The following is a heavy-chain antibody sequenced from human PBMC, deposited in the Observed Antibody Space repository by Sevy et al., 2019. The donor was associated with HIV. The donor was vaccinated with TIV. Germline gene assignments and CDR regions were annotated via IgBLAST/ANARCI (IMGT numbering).Heavy chain of an antibody. CDR2: VYSGGTT. V-gene: IGHV3-53*01. Sequence: GGSLRLSCAASGFTVNSDYMSWVRQAPGKGLEWVSVVYSGGTTYYADSVKGRFTISRDHSKNILYLQMNSLRAEDTAVYYCARHISFGELGSWFAPWGQGTLVTVSS. CDR3: ARHISFGELGSWFAP. CDR1: GFTVNSDY. D-gene: IGHD3-10*01. J-gene: IGHJ5*02.